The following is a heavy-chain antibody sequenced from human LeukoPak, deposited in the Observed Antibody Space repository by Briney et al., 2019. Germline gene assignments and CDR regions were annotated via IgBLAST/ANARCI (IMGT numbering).Heavy chain of an antibody. V-gene: IGHV1-18*01. D-gene: IGHD3-16*02. CDR3: ARGAPNGDYVWGSYRQNWFDP. Sequence: GASVKVSCKASGYTFTSYGISWVRQAPGQGLEWMGWISAYNGNTNYAQKLQGRVTMTRDTSTSTVYMELSSLRSEDTAVYYCARGAPNGDYVWGSYRQNWFDPWGQGTLVTVSS. CDR2: ISAYNGNT. J-gene: IGHJ5*02. CDR1: GYTFTSYG.